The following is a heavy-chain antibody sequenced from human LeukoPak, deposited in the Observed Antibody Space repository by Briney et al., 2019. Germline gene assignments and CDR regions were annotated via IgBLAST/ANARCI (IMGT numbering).Heavy chain of an antibody. CDR2: IKQDGSEK. J-gene: IGHJ4*02. CDR1: GFTFSTYA. CDR3: ARGLDYYDSSGYYFDY. Sequence: GGSLRLSCAASGFTFSTYAMTWVRQAPGKGLEWVANIKQDGSEKYYVDSVKGRFTISRDNAKNSLYLQMNSLRAEDTAVYYCARGLDYYDSSGYYFDYWGQGTLVTVSS. D-gene: IGHD3-22*01. V-gene: IGHV3-7*01.